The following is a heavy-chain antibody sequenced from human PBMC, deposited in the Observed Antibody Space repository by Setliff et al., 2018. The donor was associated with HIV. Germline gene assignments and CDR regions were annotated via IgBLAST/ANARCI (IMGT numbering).Heavy chain of an antibody. CDR2: ISIGSGGAI. CDR1: GFTFSNY. V-gene: IGHV3-48*03. J-gene: IGHJ6*02. Sequence: LSCVVSGFTFSNYKNYEMHWVRQAPGRGLEWVSSISIGSGGAIDYADSVQGRFTISRDNSKNSLYLQMNSLRVEDTAVYYCARDYLYYNLYNGSPVYGMDVWGQGTTVTVSS. CDR3: ARDYLYYNLYNGSPVYGMDV. D-gene: IGHD3-3*01.